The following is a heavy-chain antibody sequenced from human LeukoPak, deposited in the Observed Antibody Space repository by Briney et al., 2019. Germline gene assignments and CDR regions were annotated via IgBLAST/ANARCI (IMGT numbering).Heavy chain of an antibody. CDR2: ISGSGGST. D-gene: IGHD3-22*01. V-gene: IGHV3-23*01. Sequence: PGGSLRLSCVVSGFTFSSYEMNWVRQAPGKGLEWVPAISGSGGSTYYADSVKGRFTISRDNSKNTLYLQMNSLRAEDTAVYYCAKDRIPSYYYDSSGYSWGQGTLVTVSS. CDR3: AKDRIPSYYYDSSGYS. J-gene: IGHJ5*02. CDR1: GFTFSSYE.